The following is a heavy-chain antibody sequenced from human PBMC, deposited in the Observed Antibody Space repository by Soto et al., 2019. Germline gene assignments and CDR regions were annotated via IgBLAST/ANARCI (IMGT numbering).Heavy chain of an antibody. CDR1: GYIFTGYY. CDR3: ATSRISIAVAGETEYYFDY. CDR2: INPNSGDT. D-gene: IGHD6-19*01. V-gene: IGHV1-2*04. Sequence: ASVKVSCKASGYIFTGYYMHWVRQAPGQGLEWMGWINPNSGDTNYTQKFQGWVIMTRDTSISTAYMELSRLRSDDTAVYYCATSRISIAVAGETEYYFDYWGQGTPVTVS. J-gene: IGHJ4*02.